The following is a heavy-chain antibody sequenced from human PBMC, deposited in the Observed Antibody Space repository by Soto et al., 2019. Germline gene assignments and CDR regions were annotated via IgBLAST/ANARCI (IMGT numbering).Heavy chain of an antibody. CDR3: ARNTIVRGLSRDAFDI. CDR2: ISAYNGNT. CDR1: GYTFTSYG. J-gene: IGHJ3*02. Sequence: GASVTVSCKASGYTFTSYGISWVRQAPGQGLEWMGWISAYNGNTNYAQKLQGRVTMTTDTSTSTAYMELRSLRSDDTAVYYCARNTIVRGLSRDAFDIWGQGTMVTVSS. D-gene: IGHD3-10*01. V-gene: IGHV1-18*01.